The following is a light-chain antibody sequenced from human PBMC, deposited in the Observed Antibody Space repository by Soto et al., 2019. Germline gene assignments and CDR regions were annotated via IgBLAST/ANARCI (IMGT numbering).Light chain of an antibody. J-gene: IGKJ1*01. CDR2: WAS. CDR1: QSILYSSNNKNY. Sequence: DIVMTQSPDSLAVSLGERATINCKSSQSILYSSNNKNYLAWYQQKPGQPPKLLIYWASTRESGVPDRFSGSGSGTDFTLTSSSLQAEDVAAYYGQQHYSSPQTFGQGTKVEIK. CDR3: QQHYSSPQT. V-gene: IGKV4-1*01.